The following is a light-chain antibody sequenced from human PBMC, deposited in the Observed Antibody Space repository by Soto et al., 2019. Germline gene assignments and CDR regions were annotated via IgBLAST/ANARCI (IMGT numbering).Light chain of an antibody. V-gene: IGKV3D-15*01. J-gene: IGKJ1*01. CDR2: DAS. CDR3: QQYGMT. Sequence: EIVMTLSPPTLSMSTRERATLYCMGNQSVSSHLAWYQQNPGQAPRPLIYDASDPATGIPARFSGSGSGTDFSLTIRRLEPDDFAEYYCQQYGMTFGQGTKVDI. CDR1: QSVSSH.